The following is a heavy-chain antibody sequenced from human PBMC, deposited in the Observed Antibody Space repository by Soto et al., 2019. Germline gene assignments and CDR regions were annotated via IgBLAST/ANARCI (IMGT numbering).Heavy chain of an antibody. V-gene: IGHV1-69*12. J-gene: IGHJ6*02. CDR3: ARDNDRPQLGGNYYYVLDV. CDR1: GGTFRNSA. Sequence: QVQLEQSGAEVKKPGSSVKLSCKASGGTFRNSAISWVRQAPGQGLEWMGGIMPIFRTPDYAQKFQGRVTITADESTNTAYMELSGLRSDDTAVYYGARDNDRPQLGGNYYYVLDVWGHGTTVTVSS. D-gene: IGHD1-1*01. CDR2: IMPIFRTP.